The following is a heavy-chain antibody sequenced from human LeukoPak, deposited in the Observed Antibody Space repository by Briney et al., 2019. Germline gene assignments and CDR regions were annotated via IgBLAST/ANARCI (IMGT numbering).Heavy chain of an antibody. J-gene: IGHJ4*02. CDR2: ISGSGGNT. CDR3: AKLLYGSGSYPPYFDY. V-gene: IGHV3-23*01. D-gene: IGHD3-10*01. CDR1: GFTFSSYA. Sequence: GGSLRLSCAASGFTFSSYAMSWVRQAPGKGLEWVSAISGSGGNTYYADSVKGRFTISRGNSKNTLYLQMNSLRAEDTAVYYCAKLLYGSGSYPPYFDYWGQGTLVTVSS.